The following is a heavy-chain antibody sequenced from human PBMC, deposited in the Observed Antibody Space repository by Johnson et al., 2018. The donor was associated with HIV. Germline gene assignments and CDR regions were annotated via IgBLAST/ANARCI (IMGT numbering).Heavy chain of an antibody. CDR1: GFTVSANY. D-gene: IGHD3-10*02. Sequence: VQLVESGGGVVQPGGSLRLSCGASGFTVSANYMSWVRQAPGKGLEWVSVTYSGGTTYYADSVKGRFTISRDNSRNTLYVQMNSLRVDETGLYYCASVRRGAFDLWGQGTMVTVSS. J-gene: IGHJ3*01. V-gene: IGHV3-66*01. CDR2: TYSGGTT. CDR3: ASVRRGAFDL.